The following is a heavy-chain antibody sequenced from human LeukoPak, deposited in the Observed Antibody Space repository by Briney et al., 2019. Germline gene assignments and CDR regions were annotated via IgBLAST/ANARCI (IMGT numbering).Heavy chain of an antibody. D-gene: IGHD1-1*01. CDR1: EFTFSSYS. V-gene: IGHV3-48*01. Sequence: GGSLRLSCAASEFTFSSYSMNWVRQAPGKGLEWVSYITNSGNSKSYADSVKGRFTISRDNTKNSLYLQMNGLRAEDTAVYYCAREGTGSDGYYFDYWGQGTLVTVSS. J-gene: IGHJ4*02. CDR3: AREGTGSDGYYFDY. CDR2: ITNSGNSK.